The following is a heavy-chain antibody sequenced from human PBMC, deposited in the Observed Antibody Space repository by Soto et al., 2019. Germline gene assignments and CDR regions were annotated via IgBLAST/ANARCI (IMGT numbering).Heavy chain of an antibody. Sequence: QVQLVESGGGVVQPGRSLRLSCAASGFTFSHYALHWVRQAPGKGLEWVAGISYDGGNEYYADSEQGRFTISRDSPKNTLYLQMNSPSPEDTAVYYCVKGGTTSAFSTFDIGGRGTVVTVSS. CDR1: GFTFSHYA. CDR3: VKGGTTSAFSTFDI. J-gene: IGHJ3*02. V-gene: IGHV3-30*18. CDR2: ISYDGGNE. D-gene: IGHD1-1*01.